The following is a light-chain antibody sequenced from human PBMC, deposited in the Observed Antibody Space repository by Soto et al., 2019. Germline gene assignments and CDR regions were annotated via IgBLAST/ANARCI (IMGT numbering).Light chain of an antibody. J-gene: IGLJ2*01. V-gene: IGLV1-44*01. CDR2: SDS. CDR1: SSNIGSNT. CDR3: AAWDASLNGFVI. Sequence: QSVLTQPPSASGTPGQRVTISCSGSSSNIGSNTVNWYQHLPGSAPKLLIHSDSQRPSGVPDRFSGSKSGTSASLAISGLQSEDEDDYFCAAWDASLNGFVIFGGGTKLTVL.